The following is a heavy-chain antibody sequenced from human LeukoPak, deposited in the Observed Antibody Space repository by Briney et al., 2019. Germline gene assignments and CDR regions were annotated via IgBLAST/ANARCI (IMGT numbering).Heavy chain of an antibody. Sequence: GGSLRLSCAVSGFTFSSYAMHWVRQAPGKGLEWVAVISYDGSSKYYADSVKGRFTISRDNSKNTLYLQMNSLRAEDTAVYYCARDSINFDWLLSHPGDFDYWGQGTLVTVSS. CDR3: ARDSINFDWLLSHPGDFDY. J-gene: IGHJ4*02. CDR2: ISYDGSSK. D-gene: IGHD3-9*01. V-gene: IGHV3-30-3*01. CDR1: GFTFSSYA.